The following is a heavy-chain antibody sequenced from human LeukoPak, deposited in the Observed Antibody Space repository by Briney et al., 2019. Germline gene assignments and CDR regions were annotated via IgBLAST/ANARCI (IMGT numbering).Heavy chain of an antibody. Sequence: PGGSLRLSCAASGFTFSSYAMHWVRQAPGKGLEWVAVISYDGSNKYYADSVKGRFTISRDNSKNTLYLQMNSLRAEDTAVYYCARDREDCSGANCYKWPFDYWGQGTLVLVSS. J-gene: IGHJ4*02. CDR2: ISYDGSNK. D-gene: IGHD2-2*02. CDR3: ARDREDCSGANCYKWPFDY. V-gene: IGHV3-30-3*01. CDR1: GFTFSSYA.